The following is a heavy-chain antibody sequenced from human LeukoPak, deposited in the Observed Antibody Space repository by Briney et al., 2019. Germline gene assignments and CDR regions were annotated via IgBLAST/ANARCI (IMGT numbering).Heavy chain of an antibody. J-gene: IGHJ3*02. D-gene: IGHD4-23*01. V-gene: IGHV3-7*01. CDR1: GFTFSSYW. CDR3: ARGVLGYGRNDAFDI. CDR2: IKQDGSEK. Sequence: PGGSLRLSCAASGFTFSSYWMSWVRQAPGKGLEWVANIKQDGSEKYYVDSVKGRFTISRDNAKSSLYLQMNSLRAEDTAVYYCARGVLGYGRNDAFDIWGQGTMVTVSS.